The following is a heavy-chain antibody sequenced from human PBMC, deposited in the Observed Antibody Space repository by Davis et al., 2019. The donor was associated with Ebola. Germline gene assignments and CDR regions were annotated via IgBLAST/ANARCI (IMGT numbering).Heavy chain of an antibody. CDR1: GSTFSSYW. D-gene: IGHD6-6*01. J-gene: IGHJ6*02. CDR2: INSDGSST. Sequence: PGGSLRLSCAASGSTFSSYWMHWVRQAPGKGLVWVSRINSDGSSTSYADSVKGRFTISRDNAKNTLYLQMNSLRAEDTAVYYCARGHSSSYYYYYYGMDVWGQGTTVTVSS. V-gene: IGHV3-74*01. CDR3: ARGHSSSYYYYYYGMDV.